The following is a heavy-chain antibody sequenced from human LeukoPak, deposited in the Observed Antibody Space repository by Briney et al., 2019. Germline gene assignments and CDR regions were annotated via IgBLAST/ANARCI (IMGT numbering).Heavy chain of an antibody. Sequence: GASVKVSCKASGYTFTGYYMHWVRQAPGQGLEWMGWINPNSGGTNYAQKFQGRVTMTRDTSISTAYMELSGLRSDDTAIYYCARVRYCTSTSCYMAFDYWGQGTLATVSS. J-gene: IGHJ4*02. CDR1: GYTFTGYY. CDR2: INPNSGGT. CDR3: ARVRYCTSTSCYMAFDY. V-gene: IGHV1-2*02. D-gene: IGHD2-2*02.